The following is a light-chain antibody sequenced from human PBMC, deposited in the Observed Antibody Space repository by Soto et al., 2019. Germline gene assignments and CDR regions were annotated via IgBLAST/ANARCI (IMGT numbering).Light chain of an antibody. CDR1: QSVNIN. Sequence: EIAMTQSPVTLSASPGERVTLSCRASQSVNINLAWYQQRPGQAPRVLIYGASNRASGIPDRFSGGGSGTDFTLTISSLEPDDFALYYCQQYKDWPPLTFGGGTRVEIK. CDR2: GAS. V-gene: IGKV3D-15*01. J-gene: IGKJ4*01. CDR3: QQYKDWPPLT.